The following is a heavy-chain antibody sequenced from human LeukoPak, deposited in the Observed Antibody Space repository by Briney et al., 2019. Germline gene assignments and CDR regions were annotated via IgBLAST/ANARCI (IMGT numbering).Heavy chain of an antibody. J-gene: IGHJ5*02. CDR1: GFTFSSYV. CDR2: ISYDGSNE. V-gene: IGHV3-30*04. D-gene: IGHD6-19*01. CDR3: AKDFSSGWPNCFDP. Sequence: GGSLRLSCAASGFTFSSYVMHWVRQAPGKGLEWVAIISYDGSNEYYADSVKGRFTISRDNSKNTLYLQMNSLRTEDTAVYYCAKDFSSGWPNCFDPWGQGTLVTVSS.